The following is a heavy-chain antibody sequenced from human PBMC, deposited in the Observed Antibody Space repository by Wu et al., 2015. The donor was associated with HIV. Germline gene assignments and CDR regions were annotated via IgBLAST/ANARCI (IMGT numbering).Heavy chain of an antibody. CDR2: NAPLSGAT. Sequence: QVQLVQSGAEVKNPGSSVKVFCKASGGTFTNYGINWVRQAPGQGLEWMGGNAPLSGATYYAQKFQGRVTITADDFTSTAYMELSSLRSEDTAVYYCARGLRFGELLSNVDWFDPWGQGTLVTVSS. CDR1: GGTFTNYG. CDR3: ARGLRFGELLSNVDWFDP. V-gene: IGHV1-69*12. D-gene: IGHD3-10*01. J-gene: IGHJ5*02.